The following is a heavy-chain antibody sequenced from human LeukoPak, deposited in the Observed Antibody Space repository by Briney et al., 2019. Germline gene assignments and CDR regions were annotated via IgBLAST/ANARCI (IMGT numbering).Heavy chain of an antibody. V-gene: IGHV4-4*07. CDR1: GGSISSYY. CDR3: ARDPGATLHYYDMDV. CDR2: IYTSGST. D-gene: IGHD1-26*01. Sequence: SETLSLTCTVSGGSISSYYWSWIRQPAGKGLEWIGRIYTSGSTNYNPSLKSRVTMSVDTSKNQFSLKLSSVTAADTAVYYCARDPGATLHYYDMDVWGQGTTVTVSS. J-gene: IGHJ6*02.